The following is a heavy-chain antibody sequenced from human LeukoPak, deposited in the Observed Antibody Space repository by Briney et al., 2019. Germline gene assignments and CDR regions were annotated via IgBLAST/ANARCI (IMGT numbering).Heavy chain of an antibody. J-gene: IGHJ6*02. CDR2: ITPSGATT. Sequence: ASVKVSCRASGYSFTSYYIHRVRQAPGQGLEWMGIITPSGATTRYAQKFQGRVTMTSDTSTSTVFMDLSSLRSEDTALYYCARAYSSGFNYGMDVWGQGTTVSVS. CDR1: GYSFTSYY. D-gene: IGHD6-19*01. CDR3: ARAYSSGFNYGMDV. V-gene: IGHV1-46*01.